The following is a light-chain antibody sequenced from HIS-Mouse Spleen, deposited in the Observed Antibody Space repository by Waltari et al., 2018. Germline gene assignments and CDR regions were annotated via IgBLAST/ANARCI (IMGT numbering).Light chain of an antibody. CDR1: SSDVGGYNY. V-gene: IGLV2-8*01. CDR3: SSYAGSNIVV. J-gene: IGLJ2*01. Sequence: QSALTQPPSASGSPGQSVTISCTGTSSDVGGYNYVSWYQQHPGKAPKLMIYEVSKRPSGFPDRFSGSKSGNTASLTVSGRQAEDEADYYCSSYAGSNIVVFGGGTKLTVL. CDR2: EVS.